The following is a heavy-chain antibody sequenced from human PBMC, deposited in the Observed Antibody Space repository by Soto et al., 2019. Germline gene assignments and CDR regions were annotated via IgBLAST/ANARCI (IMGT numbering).Heavy chain of an antibody. CDR2: ISGSGGST. CDR3: WGIRFLEWYYYGMDV. V-gene: IGHV3-23*01. J-gene: IGHJ6*02. Sequence: PGGSLRLSCAASGFTFSSYAMSWVRQAPGKGLEWVSAISGSGGSTYYADSVKGRFTISRDNSKNTLYLQMNSLRAEDTAVYYCWGIRFLEWYYYGMDVWGQGTRVTVSS. CDR1: GFTFSSYA. D-gene: IGHD3-3*01.